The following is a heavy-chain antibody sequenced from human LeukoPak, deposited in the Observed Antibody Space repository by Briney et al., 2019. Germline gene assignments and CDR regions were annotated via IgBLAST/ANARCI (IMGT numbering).Heavy chain of an antibody. V-gene: IGHV1-8*03. CDR3: ARTYDFWSGYLQEPLLDY. J-gene: IGHJ4*02. CDR2: MNPNSGNT. Sequence: ASVKVSCKASGYTFTSYDINWVRQANGQGLEWMGWMNPNSGNTGYAQKFQGRVTITRNTSISTAYMELSSLRSEDTAVYYCARTYDFWSGYLQEPLLDYWGQGTLVTVSS. D-gene: IGHD3-3*01. CDR1: GYTFTSYD.